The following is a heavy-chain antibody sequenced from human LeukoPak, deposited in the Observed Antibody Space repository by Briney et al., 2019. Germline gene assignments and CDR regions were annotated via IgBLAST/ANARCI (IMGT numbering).Heavy chain of an antibody. V-gene: IGHV1-46*01. D-gene: IGHD5-24*01. Sequence: ASVTVSCKAFGYTFTSNYMHWVRQAPGQGPEWRGVSSPSGGSTTYAQKFQGRVTLTRDMSTSTDYLELSSLRSEDTAVYYCARDNSVRDEAWWFNPWGQGTLVTVSS. CDR3: ARDNSVRDEAWWFNP. CDR2: SSPSGGST. J-gene: IGHJ5*02. CDR1: GYTFTSNY.